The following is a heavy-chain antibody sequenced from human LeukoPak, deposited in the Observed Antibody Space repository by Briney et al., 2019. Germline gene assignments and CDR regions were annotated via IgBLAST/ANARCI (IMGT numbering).Heavy chain of an antibody. V-gene: IGHV4-34*01. Sequence: SETLSLTCAVYGGSFSGYYWSWIRQPPGKGLEWIGEINHSGSTNYNPSLKSRVTISVDTSKNQFSLKLSSVTAADTAVYYCASKMGDILTGYYYYSDYWGQGTLVTVSS. D-gene: IGHD3-9*01. J-gene: IGHJ4*02. CDR2: INHSGST. CDR1: GGSFSGYY. CDR3: ASKMGDILTGYYYYSDY.